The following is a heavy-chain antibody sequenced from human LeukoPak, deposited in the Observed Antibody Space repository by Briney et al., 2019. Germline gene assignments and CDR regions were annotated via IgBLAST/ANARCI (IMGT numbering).Heavy chain of an antibody. Sequence: ASVKVSCKASGYTFTSYYMHWVRQAPGQGLEWMGIINPGDGDTTYAQKFRGRVTVTRDTSTSTVYMELSSLRSENTAVFYCARAVYSSGSFDYWGQGTLVTVSS. D-gene: IGHD6-19*01. J-gene: IGHJ4*02. CDR2: INPGDGDT. CDR3: ARAVYSSGSFDY. CDR1: GYTFTSYY. V-gene: IGHV1-46*01.